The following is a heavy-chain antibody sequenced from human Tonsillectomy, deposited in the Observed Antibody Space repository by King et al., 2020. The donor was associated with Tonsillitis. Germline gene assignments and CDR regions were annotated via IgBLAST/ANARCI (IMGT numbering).Heavy chain of an antibody. V-gene: IGHV3-43*02. Sequence: VQLVESGGGVVQPGGSLRLSCAASGFTFDDYAMHWVRQAPGKGLEWVSLISGDGGSTDYADSVKGRFTISRDNSKNSLFLQVNSLRTEDTALYYCAKDAKGYCSGGSCYPDYWGQGTLVTVSS. D-gene: IGHD2-15*01. J-gene: IGHJ4*02. CDR2: ISGDGGST. CDR3: AKDAKGYCSGGSCYPDY. CDR1: GFTFDDYA.